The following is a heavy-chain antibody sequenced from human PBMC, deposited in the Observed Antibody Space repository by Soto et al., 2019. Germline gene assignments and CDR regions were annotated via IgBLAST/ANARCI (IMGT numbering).Heavy chain of an antibody. CDR3: ARRYYGSGSYPNFDY. Sequence: VQLVESGGGLVQPGGSLRLSCAASGFTFSDYYMTWIRQAPGKGLEWVSYISSSSSYTNYADSVKGRFTISRDNAKNSLYLQMNSLRAEDTAVYYCARRYYGSGSYPNFDYWGQGTLVTVSS. CDR2: ISSSSSYT. J-gene: IGHJ4*02. D-gene: IGHD3-10*01. CDR1: GFTFSDYY. V-gene: IGHV3-11*06.